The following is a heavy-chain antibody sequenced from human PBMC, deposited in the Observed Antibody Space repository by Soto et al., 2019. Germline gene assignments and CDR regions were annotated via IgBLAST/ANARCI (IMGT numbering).Heavy chain of an antibody. CDR3: ATGPSEYIWGSYLRSCDY. D-gene: IGHD3-16*02. CDR1: GFTFSSFA. V-gene: IGHV3-23*01. Sequence: EVQLLESGGGLVQPGGSLRLSCAASGFTFSSFAMTWVRQAPGKGLEWVSAISGSSGHTYYADSVKGRFTISRDSAKNTPYLPMDSPSAEDTAVYYCATGPSEYIWGSYLRSCDYWGQGSLVTVSS. CDR2: ISGSSGHT. J-gene: IGHJ4*02.